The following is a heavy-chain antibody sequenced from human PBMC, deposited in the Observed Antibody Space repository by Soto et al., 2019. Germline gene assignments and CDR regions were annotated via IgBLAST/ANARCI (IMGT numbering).Heavy chain of an antibody. CDR2: INHSGST. Sequence: PSETLSLTCAVYGGSFGGYYWSWIRQPPGKGLEWIGEINHSGSTNYNPSLKSRVTISVDTSKNQFSLKLSSVTAADTAVYYCARVLGGDYVSSFFDAFDIWGQGTMVTVSS. CDR1: GGSFGGYY. V-gene: IGHV4-34*01. CDR3: ARVLGGDYVSSFFDAFDI. J-gene: IGHJ3*02. D-gene: IGHD4-17*01.